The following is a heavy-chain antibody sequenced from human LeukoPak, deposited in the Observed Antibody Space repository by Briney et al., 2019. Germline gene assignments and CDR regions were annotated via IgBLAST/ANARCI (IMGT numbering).Heavy chain of an antibody. Sequence: SETLSLTCTVSGGSISGSSYYWGWIRQPPGKGLEWIGEIYHSGSTNYSPSLKRRVTISVDKSKNQFSLKLSSVTAADTAVYYCAREDSASYDSAFDIWGQGTLVSVSS. CDR1: GGSISGSSYY. J-gene: IGHJ3*02. CDR2: IYHSGST. V-gene: IGHV4-39*07. D-gene: IGHD1-26*01. CDR3: AREDSASYDSAFDI.